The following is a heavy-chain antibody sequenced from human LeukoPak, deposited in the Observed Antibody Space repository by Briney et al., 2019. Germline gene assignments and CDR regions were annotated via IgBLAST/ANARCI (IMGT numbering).Heavy chain of an antibody. V-gene: IGHV4-61*02. Sequence: NPSQTLSLTCTVSGGSISGGSYYWSWIRQPAGKGLEWIGRIYTSGSTNYNPSLKSRVTISVDTSKNQFSLKLSSVTAADTAVYYCARDGCTNGVCPDYWGQGTLVTVSS. D-gene: IGHD2-8*01. CDR2: IYTSGST. J-gene: IGHJ4*02. CDR1: GGSISGGSYY. CDR3: ARDGCTNGVCPDY.